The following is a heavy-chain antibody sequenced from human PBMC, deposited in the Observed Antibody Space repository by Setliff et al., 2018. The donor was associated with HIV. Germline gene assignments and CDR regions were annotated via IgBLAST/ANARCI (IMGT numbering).Heavy chain of an antibody. CDR3: AITSSFFVVVTEIPFDYFQH. D-gene: IGHD2-21*02. V-gene: IGHV3-74*01. CDR1: GFTFSSYW. CDR2: VNSDGSRT. J-gene: IGHJ1*01. Sequence: GGSLRLSCAASGFTFSSYWMHWVRQAPGKGLVWVSRVNSDGSRTSYADSVKGRFTISRDNAKNTLYLQMKSLRAEDTAVYYCAITSSFFVVVTEIPFDYFQHWGRGTLVTVSS.